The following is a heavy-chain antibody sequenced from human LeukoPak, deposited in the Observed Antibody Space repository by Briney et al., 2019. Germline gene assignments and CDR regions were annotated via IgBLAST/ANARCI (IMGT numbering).Heavy chain of an antibody. D-gene: IGHD3-3*02. CDR3: MRDLSN. J-gene: IGHJ4*02. Sequence: SETLSLTCAVSGYSISSGYYWGWVRQPPGKGLEWIGNIYHSGSTSYNPSLKSRVTISLDTSNKHFSLKLNSVIAADTAVYCCMRDLSNWGQGTLVTVSS. CDR1: GYSISSGYY. V-gene: IGHV4-38-2*02. CDR2: IYHSGST.